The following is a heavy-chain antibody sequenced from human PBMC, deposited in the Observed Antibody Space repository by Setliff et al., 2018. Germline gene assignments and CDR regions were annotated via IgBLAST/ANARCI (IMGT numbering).Heavy chain of an antibody. CDR1: GYTFTGYY. V-gene: IGHV1-2*02. CDR2: INPNNGDT. Sequence: ASVKVSCKASGYTFTGYYFHWVRQAPGQGLEWMGWINPNNGDTKSAQKFQGRLTMTRDTSISTAYMELSSLRSDDTAVYYCARDLGGIWKTYFDYWGQGTLVTVSS. J-gene: IGHJ4*02. CDR3: ARDLGGIWKTYFDY. D-gene: IGHD1-1*01.